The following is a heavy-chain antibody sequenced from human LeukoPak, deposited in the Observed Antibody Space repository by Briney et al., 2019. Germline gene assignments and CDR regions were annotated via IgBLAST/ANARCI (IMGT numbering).Heavy chain of an antibody. Sequence: GGSLRLSCAGSGFVVTANYLAWARQAPGKGLEWVSTISIGGDTYYGDSVKGRSAISRDESTNTLSLHLDSLRVEDMGVYYCALLSGGTFDYWGQGTQVTVS. V-gene: IGHV3-53*01. CDR2: ISIGGDT. CDR3: ALLSGGTFDY. CDR1: GFVVTANY. D-gene: IGHD2/OR15-2a*01. J-gene: IGHJ4*02.